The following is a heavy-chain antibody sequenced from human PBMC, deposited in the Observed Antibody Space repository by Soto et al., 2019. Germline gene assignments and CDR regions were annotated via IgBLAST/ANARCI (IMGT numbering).Heavy chain of an antibody. Sequence: TLSLICALSGPSISRGAYSWCWIRQPPGTGVEWNGYIYHSGSTYYNPTLKRRVTILVDKSKNQFSLQLSPGTAADTAVYDCVRVPDYWGEGSLVAVSS. V-gene: IGHV4-30-2*01. CDR2: IYHSGST. CDR3: VRVPDY. J-gene: IGHJ4*02. CDR1: GPSISRGAYS.